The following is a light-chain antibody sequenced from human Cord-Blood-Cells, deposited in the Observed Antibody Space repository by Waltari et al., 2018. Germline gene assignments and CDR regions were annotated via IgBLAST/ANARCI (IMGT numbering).Light chain of an antibody. CDR3: AAWDDSLSGRV. Sequence: QSVLTQPPSASGTPGQRVTIPCSGRSPNIGSNYVYWYQQLPGTAPKLLVYRNNPRPSGVPDRFSGSKSGTSASLAISGLRSEDEADYYCAAWDDSLSGRVFGGGTKLTVL. J-gene: IGLJ3*02. V-gene: IGLV1-47*01. CDR1: SPNIGSNY. CDR2: RNN.